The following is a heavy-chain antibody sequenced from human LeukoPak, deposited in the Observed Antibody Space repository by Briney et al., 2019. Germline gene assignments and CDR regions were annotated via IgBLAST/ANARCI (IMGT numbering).Heavy chain of an antibody. D-gene: IGHD4-11*01. Sequence: SETLSLTCTVSGGSISSGDYYWSWIRQHPGKGLEWIGYIHNNGITYYNPSLKSRVTISVDTSKNQFSLKLSSVTAADTAVYYCARARSGDDYSVDYWGQGTLVTVSS. V-gene: IGHV4-31*03. CDR1: GGSISSGDYY. J-gene: IGHJ4*02. CDR3: ARARSGDDYSVDY. CDR2: IHNNGIT.